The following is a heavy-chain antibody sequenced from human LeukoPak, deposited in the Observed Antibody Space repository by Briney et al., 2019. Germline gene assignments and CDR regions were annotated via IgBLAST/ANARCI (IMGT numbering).Heavy chain of an antibody. CDR1: EFTFGDYA. J-gene: IGHJ3*02. CDR3: ARGRDGYTLIDAFDI. CDR2: ISTSSIYI. D-gene: IGHD5-24*01. Sequence: PGGSLRLSCTASEFTFGDYAISWVRQAPGKGLEWVSSISTSSIYIYYANSLKGRFTISRDNAKNSLYLEMNSLRAEDTALYYCARGRDGYTLIDAFDIWGQGTMVIVSS. V-gene: IGHV3-21*01.